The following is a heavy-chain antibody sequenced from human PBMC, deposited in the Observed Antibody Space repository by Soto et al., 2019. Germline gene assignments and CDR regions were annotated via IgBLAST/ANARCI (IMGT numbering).Heavy chain of an antibody. D-gene: IGHD3-10*01. CDR2: VYSSGTT. Sequence: SETLSLTCSVSGGSINSYWWSWIRQPAGKGLEWIGRVYSSGTTDYNPSLNSRATLSVETSKNQFSLKLSSVTAADTAVYYCARDVGSYAYGEGYWGQGIQVTVSS. J-gene: IGHJ4*02. V-gene: IGHV4-4*07. CDR3: ARDVGSYAYGEGY. CDR1: GGSINSYW.